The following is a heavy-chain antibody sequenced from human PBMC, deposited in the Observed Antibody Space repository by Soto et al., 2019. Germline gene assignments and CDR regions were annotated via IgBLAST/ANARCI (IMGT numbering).Heavy chain of an antibody. CDR1: GFTFSNYA. CDR3: ARGFSAGKGSPPDY. D-gene: IGHD3-10*01. CDR2: LNGSGGST. J-gene: IGHJ4*02. V-gene: IGHV3-23*01. Sequence: EVRLLESGGGLVQPGGSLRLSCAASGFTFSNYAMTWVRQAPGKGLEWVSGLNGSGGSTYSADSVKGRFAISRDNSKNTLYLHMNSLRDGDTAVYYCARGFSAGKGSPPDYGGQGTLVTVSS.